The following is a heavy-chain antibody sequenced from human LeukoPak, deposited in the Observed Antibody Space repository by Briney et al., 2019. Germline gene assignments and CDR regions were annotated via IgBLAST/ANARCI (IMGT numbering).Heavy chain of an antibody. V-gene: IGHV1-18*01. J-gene: IGHJ4*02. CDR3: VRVKSITGTPPDY. CDR2: MSAYSGNT. CDR1: GYTFTSYG. Sequence: ASVKVSCKASGYTFTSYGISWVRQAPGQGLEWMVWMSAYSGNTNYAQKLQGRVTMTTDTSTSTAYMELRSLRSDDTAVYYCVRVKSITGTPPDYWGQGTLVTVSS. D-gene: IGHD1-20*01.